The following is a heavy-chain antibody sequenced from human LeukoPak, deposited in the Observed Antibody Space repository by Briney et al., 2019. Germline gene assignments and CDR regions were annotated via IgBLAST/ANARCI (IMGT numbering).Heavy chain of an antibody. Sequence: ASVNVSCKASGYTFTSYAMNWVRQAPGQGLEWMGWINTNTGNPTYAQGFTGRFVFSLDTSVSTAYLQISSLKAEDTAVYYCARDRDIVLMVYARTDAFDIWGQGTMVTVSS. V-gene: IGHV7-4-1*02. CDR3: ARDRDIVLMVYARTDAFDI. J-gene: IGHJ3*02. CDR1: GYTFTSYA. CDR2: INTNTGNP. D-gene: IGHD2-8*01.